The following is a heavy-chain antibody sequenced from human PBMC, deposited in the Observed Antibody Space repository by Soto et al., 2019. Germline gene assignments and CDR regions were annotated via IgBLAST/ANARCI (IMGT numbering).Heavy chain of an antibody. CDR3: AKRSPASTYNYGTNGDY. CDR1: GFTFNNCA. Sequence: GWSLRLSCAASGFTFNNCAMSWVRQAPGKGLEWVSVISGSGGITKYADSVKGRFTISRDNSKNTLYLQMNSLRAEDTAVYYCAKRSPASTYNYGTNGDYWGQGILVTVSS. V-gene: IGHV3-23*01. J-gene: IGHJ4*02. CDR2: ISGSGGIT. D-gene: IGHD5-18*01.